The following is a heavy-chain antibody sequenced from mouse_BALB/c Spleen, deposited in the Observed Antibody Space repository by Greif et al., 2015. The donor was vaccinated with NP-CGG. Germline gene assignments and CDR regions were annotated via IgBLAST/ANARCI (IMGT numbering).Heavy chain of an antibody. Sequence: EVQLQQSGAELVKPGASVKLSCTASGCNIKDTYMHWVKQRPEQGLEWIGRIDPANGNTKYDPKFQGKATITADTSSNTAFRQLSSLTSEDNAVYYGASLIDVYAMDYWGQGTSVTVSS. CDR3: ASLIDVYAMDY. J-gene: IGHJ4*01. V-gene: IGHV14-3*02. CDR2: IDPANGNT. CDR1: GCNIKDTY.